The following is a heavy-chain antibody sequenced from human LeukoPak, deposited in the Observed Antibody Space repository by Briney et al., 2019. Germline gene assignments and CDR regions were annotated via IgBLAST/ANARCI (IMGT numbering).Heavy chain of an antibody. J-gene: IGHJ4*02. V-gene: IGHV3-66*01. CDR3: TRDVIYASEIYSYGDS. CDR1: GFTVSSNY. Sequence: GGSLRLSCAASGFTVSSNYMSWVRQAPGKGLEWVSVLYRGGGTAYADSVKGRFTISRDNSKNTVYLQMNSLRAEDTAVYYCTRDVIYASEIYSYGDSWGQGTLVTVSS. CDR2: LYRGGGT. D-gene: IGHD3-16*01.